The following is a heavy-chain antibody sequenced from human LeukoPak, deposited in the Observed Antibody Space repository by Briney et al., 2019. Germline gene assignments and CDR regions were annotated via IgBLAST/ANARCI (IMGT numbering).Heavy chain of an antibody. CDR1: GGSISSGGYY. CDR3: ARECYGYFDY. V-gene: IGHV4-31*03. Sequence: SETLSLTCTVSGGSISSGGYYWSWIRQHPGKGLEWIGYIYYSGSTYYNPSLKSRVTISVDTSKNQLSLKLSSVTAADTAVYYCARECYGYFDYWGQGTLVTVSS. CDR2: IYYSGST. J-gene: IGHJ4*02. D-gene: IGHD2-15*01.